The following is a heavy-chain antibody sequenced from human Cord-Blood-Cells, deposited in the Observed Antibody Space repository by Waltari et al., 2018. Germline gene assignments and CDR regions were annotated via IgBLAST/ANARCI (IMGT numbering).Heavy chain of an antibody. D-gene: IGHD6-6*01. CDR3: ARGKPPSSSIDY. V-gene: IGHV4-34*01. J-gene: IGHJ4*02. CDR1: GGSFSGSY. Sequence: QVQLQQWGAGLLKPSETLSLTCAVYGGSFSGSYWSWIRQPPGKGLEWIGESNHSGSTNYNPSLKSRVTISVDTSKNQFSLKLSSVTAADTAVYYCARGKPPSSSIDYWGQGTLVTVSS. CDR2: SNHSGST.